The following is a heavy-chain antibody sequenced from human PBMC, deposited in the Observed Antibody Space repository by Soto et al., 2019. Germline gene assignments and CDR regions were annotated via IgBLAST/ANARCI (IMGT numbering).Heavy chain of an antibody. Sequence: GGSLRLCCAASGVIFGAHAMSWVRQAPGKGLEWVSAINWIGGSTNYADSMKGRFTISRDNAKNSLYLQMSSLRAEDTALYYCARHGGTPDLYFDYSGQGTPVTVSS. CDR2: INWIGGST. J-gene: IGHJ4*02. CDR3: ARHGGTPDLYFDY. D-gene: IGHD3-16*01. CDR1: GVIFGAHA. V-gene: IGHV3-20*04.